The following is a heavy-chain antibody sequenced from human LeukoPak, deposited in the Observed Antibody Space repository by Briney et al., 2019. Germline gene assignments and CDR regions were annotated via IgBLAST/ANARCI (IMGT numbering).Heavy chain of an antibody. Sequence: GASVKVSCKASGYTFTSYAMHWVRQAPGQRLEWMGWINAGNGNTKYSQKFQGRVTITRDTSASTAYMELSSPRSEDTAVYYCARAVALREWELLRYWGQGTLVTVSS. CDR2: INAGNGNT. D-gene: IGHD1-26*01. CDR1: GYTFTSYA. CDR3: ARAVALREWELLRY. J-gene: IGHJ4*02. V-gene: IGHV1-3*01.